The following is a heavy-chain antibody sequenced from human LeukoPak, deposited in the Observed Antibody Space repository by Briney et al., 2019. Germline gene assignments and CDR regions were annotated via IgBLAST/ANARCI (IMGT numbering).Heavy chain of an antibody. V-gene: IGHV4-38-2*02. CDR2: IYHSGST. CDR3: ARVAGYYHFDY. Sequence: SETLSLTCTVSGYSTSSGYYRGWIRQPPGKGLEWIGSIYHSGSTYHNPSLKSRATISLDTSKNQFSLRLSSVTAADTAVYYCARVAGYYHFDYWGQGTLVTVPS. D-gene: IGHD3-22*01. J-gene: IGHJ4*02. CDR1: GYSTSSGYY.